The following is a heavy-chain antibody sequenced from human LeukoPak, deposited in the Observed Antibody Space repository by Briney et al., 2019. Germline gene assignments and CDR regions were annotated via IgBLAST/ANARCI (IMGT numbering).Heavy chain of an antibody. CDR3: ARGPGGSYGRYYFDY. J-gene: IGHJ4*02. Sequence: SETLSLTCAVYGGSFSGYYWSWIRQPPGKGLEWIGEINHGGSTNYNPSFKSRVTISVDTSKNQLSLRLSTVTAADTAVYYCARGPGGSYGRYYFDYWGQGTLVTVSS. CDR2: INHGGST. V-gene: IGHV4-34*01. D-gene: IGHD1-26*01. CDR1: GGSFSGYY.